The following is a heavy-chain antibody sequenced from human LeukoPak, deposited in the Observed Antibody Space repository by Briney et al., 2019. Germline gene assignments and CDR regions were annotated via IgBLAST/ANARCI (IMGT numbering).Heavy chain of an antibody. CDR3: ATRKLGNDY. V-gene: IGHV4-39*07. Sequence: PSETLSLTCTVSGGSISSSSYYWGWIRQPPGKGLEWIGSIYYSGSTYYNPSLKSRVTISVDTSKNQFSLRLSSVTAADTAVYYCATRKLGNDYWGQGTLVTVSS. CDR1: GGSISSSSYY. D-gene: IGHD7-27*01. CDR2: IYYSGST. J-gene: IGHJ4*02.